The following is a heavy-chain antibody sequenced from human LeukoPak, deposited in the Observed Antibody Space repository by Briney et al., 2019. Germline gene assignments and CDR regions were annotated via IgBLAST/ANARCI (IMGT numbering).Heavy chain of an antibody. CDR1: GFTFTNAW. CDR2: INHSGST. CDR3: ARGWVTRQLLLRSRTFDP. D-gene: IGHD2-2*01. J-gene: IGHJ5*02. Sequence: GSLRLSCAASGFTFTNAWMHWIRQPPGKGLEWIGEINHSGSTNYNPSLKSRVTISVDTSKNQFSLKLSSVTAADTAVYYCARGWVTRQLLLRSRTFDPWGQGTLVTVSS. V-gene: IGHV4-34*01.